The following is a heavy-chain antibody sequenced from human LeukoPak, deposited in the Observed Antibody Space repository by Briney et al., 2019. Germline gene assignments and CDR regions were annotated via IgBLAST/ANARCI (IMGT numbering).Heavy chain of an antibody. CDR1: GCTFTSYG. V-gene: IGHV1-18*01. J-gene: IGHJ6*02. D-gene: IGHD3-3*01. Sequence: GASVTVSCKASGCTFTSYGISWVRQAPGQGLEWMGGISAYNGNTNYAQKLQGRVTMTTATSTSTAYMELRSLRSDDTALCSCARGITISHHYYYGMDVSGQGATVTVSS. CDR2: ISAYNGNT. CDR3: ARGITISHHYYYGMDV.